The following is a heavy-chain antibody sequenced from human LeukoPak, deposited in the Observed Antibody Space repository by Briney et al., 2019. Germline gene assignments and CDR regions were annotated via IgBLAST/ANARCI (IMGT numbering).Heavy chain of an antibody. CDR3: ARAPSNQLLWGGYYGMDV. CDR2: IIPILGIA. Sequence: SVKVSCKASGGTFSSYAIGWVRQAPRQGLEWMGRIIPILGIANYAQKFQGRVTITADKSTSTAYMELSSLRSEDTAVYYCARAPSNQLLWGGYYGMDVWGQGTTVTVSS. J-gene: IGHJ6*02. D-gene: IGHD2-2*01. CDR1: GGTFSSYA. V-gene: IGHV1-69*04.